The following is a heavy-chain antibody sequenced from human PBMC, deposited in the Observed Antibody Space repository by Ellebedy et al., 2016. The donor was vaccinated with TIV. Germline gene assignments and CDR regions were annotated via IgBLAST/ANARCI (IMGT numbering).Heavy chain of an antibody. CDR1: GYSFTSYW. V-gene: IGHV5-51*01. CDR2: IYPGDSDT. Sequence: GESLKISCKGSGYSFTSYWIGWVRQMPGKGLEWMGIIYPGDSDTRYSPSFQGQVTISADKSISTAYLQWSSLKASDTAMYYCAREKGWFGELPRYDAFDIWGQGTMVTVSS. J-gene: IGHJ3*02. CDR3: AREKGWFGELPRYDAFDI. D-gene: IGHD3-10*01.